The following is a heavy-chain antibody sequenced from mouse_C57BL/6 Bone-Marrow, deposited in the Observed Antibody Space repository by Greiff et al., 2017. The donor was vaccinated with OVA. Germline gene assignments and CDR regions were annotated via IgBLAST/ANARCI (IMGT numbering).Heavy chain of an antibody. Sequence: VQLQQPGASVKLSCKASGYTFTSYWMHWVKQRPGRGLEWIGRIDPNSGGTKYNEKFKRKATLTVDKPSSTAYMQLSSLTSEDSAVYYCARDDYDVHWYFDVWGTGTTVTVSS. CDR3: ARDDYDVHWYFDV. CDR2: IDPNSGGT. V-gene: IGHV1-72*01. J-gene: IGHJ1*03. CDR1: GYTFTSYW. D-gene: IGHD2-4*01.